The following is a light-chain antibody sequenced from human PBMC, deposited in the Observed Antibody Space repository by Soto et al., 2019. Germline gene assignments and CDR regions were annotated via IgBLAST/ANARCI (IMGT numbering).Light chain of an antibody. CDR1: QSPLFSNGVTY. CDR3: MQGTYWPPT. J-gene: IGKJ1*01. V-gene: IGKV2-30*01. Sequence: DVVMTQSPISLPVTLGQPASISCRSSQSPLFSNGVTYLSWFHQRPGQSPRRLIYEVSRRDSGVPDRFSGSGSGTDFTLKIRRVEAEDAGVYYCMQGTYWPPTFGQGTKVEIK. CDR2: EVS.